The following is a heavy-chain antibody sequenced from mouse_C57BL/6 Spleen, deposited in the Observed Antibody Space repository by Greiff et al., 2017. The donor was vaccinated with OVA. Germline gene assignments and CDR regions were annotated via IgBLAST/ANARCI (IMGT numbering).Heavy chain of an antibody. V-gene: IGHV1-69*01. CDR2: IDPSDSYT. CDR3: ARWLYGNYEN. CDR1: GYTFTSYW. Sequence: QVQLQQPGAELVMPGASVKLSCKASGYTFTSYWMHWVKQRPGQGLEWIGEIDPSDSYTNYNQKFKGKSTLTVDKSSSTAYMHLSSLTSEDSAVYYCARWLYGNYENWGQGTTLTVSS. J-gene: IGHJ2*01. D-gene: IGHD2-1*01.